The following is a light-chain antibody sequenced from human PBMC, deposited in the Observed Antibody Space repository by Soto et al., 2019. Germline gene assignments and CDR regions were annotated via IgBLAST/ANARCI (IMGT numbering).Light chain of an antibody. CDR3: QQRVNRVT. CDR2: DSS. J-gene: IGKJ4*01. V-gene: IGKV3-11*01. CDR1: QSVTTY. Sequence: EIVLTQSPATLSLSPGERASLSCRASQSVTTYLAWYQQKPGQAPRLLIYDSSSRATGIPARFSGSGSGTDFTLTISSLESEDFAVYYCQQRVNRVTFGGGTKV.